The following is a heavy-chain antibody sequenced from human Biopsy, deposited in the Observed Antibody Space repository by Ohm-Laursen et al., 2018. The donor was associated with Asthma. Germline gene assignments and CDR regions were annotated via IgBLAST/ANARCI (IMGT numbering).Heavy chain of an antibody. D-gene: IGHD6-19*01. CDR2: IYSGGTS. CDR3: ARGDSSGWSHYYFDY. CDR1: LFTVSRDH. Sequence: SLRLSCSASLFTVSRDHIFWVLQAPGKGLEWVSVIYSGGTSDNADSVRGRFNISRDFYKNKLYLQMDRMRDEDKAVYYCARGDSSGWSHYYFDYWGQGTLVTVSS. V-gene: IGHV3-53*01. J-gene: IGHJ4*02.